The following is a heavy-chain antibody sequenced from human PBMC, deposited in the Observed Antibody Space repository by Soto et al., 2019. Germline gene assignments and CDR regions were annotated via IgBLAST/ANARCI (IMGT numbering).Heavy chain of an antibody. D-gene: IGHD3-22*01. CDR2: IYYSGST. J-gene: IGHJ3*02. Sequence: SETLSLTCTVSGGSISSGGYYWSWIRQHPGKGLEWIGYIYYSGSTYYNPSLKSRVTISVDTSKNQFSLKLSSVTAADTAVYYCARKVGNYYDSSGYLDAFDIWGQGTMVTVS. V-gene: IGHV4-31*03. CDR1: GGSISSGGYY. CDR3: ARKVGNYYDSSGYLDAFDI.